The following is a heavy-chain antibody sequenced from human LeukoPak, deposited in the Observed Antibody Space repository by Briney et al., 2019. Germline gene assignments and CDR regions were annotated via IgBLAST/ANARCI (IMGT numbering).Heavy chain of an antibody. V-gene: IGHV4-34*01. CDR1: GGSFSGYY. J-gene: IGHJ4*02. Sequence: SETLSLTCAVYGGSFSGYYWSWIRQPPGKRLEWIGEINHSGSTNYNPSLKSRVTISVDTSKNQFSLKLSSVTAADTAVYYCVIMVATRDYWGQGTLVTVSS. CDR3: VIMVATRDY. CDR2: INHSGST. D-gene: IGHD5-12*01.